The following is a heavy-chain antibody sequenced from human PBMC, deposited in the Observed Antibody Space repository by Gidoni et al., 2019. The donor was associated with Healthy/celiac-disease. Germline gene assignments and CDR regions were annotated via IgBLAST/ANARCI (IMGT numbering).Heavy chain of an antibody. J-gene: IGHJ5*02. CDR2: INHSGST. CDR1: GGSFSGYY. D-gene: IGHD2-21*02. CDR3: ARGRFRNGLKPKTVVTPYWFDP. V-gene: IGHV4-34*01. Sequence: QVQLQQWGAGLLKPSETLSLTCAVYGGSFSGYYWSWIRQPPGKGLEWIGEINHSGSTNYNPSLKSRVTISVDTSKNQFSLKLSSVTAADTAVYYCARGRFRNGLKPKTVVTPYWFDPWGQGTLVTVSS.